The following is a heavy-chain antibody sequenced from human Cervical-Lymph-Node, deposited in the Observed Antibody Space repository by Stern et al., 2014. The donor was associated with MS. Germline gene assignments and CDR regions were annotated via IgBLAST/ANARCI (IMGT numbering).Heavy chain of an antibody. CDR3: AHSRVKYCRGGTCYSSLFDY. V-gene: IGHV2-5*02. CDR2: NYEDDDK. D-gene: IGHD2-15*01. J-gene: IGHJ4*02. Sequence: VTLKESGPTLVKPTQTVTLTCTLSGFSVATAGVGVGWIRQPPGKALEWLARNYEDDDKLYTPSLKNRLTIIKDTSKNQVVLTMTNVDPVDTATYYCAHSRVKYCRGGTCYSSLFDYWGQGTLVTVSS. CDR1: GFSVATAGVG.